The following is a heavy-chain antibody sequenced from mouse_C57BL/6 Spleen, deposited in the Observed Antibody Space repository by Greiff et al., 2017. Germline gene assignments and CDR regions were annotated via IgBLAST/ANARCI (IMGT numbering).Heavy chain of an antibody. CDR3: ARTLYGSRWFAY. Sequence: QVQLQQPGAELVMPGASVKLSCQASGYTFTSYWMHWVKQRPGQGLEWIGEIDPSDSYTNYNQKFKGKSTLTVDKSSSSAYMQLSSLTSEDSAFYYCARTLYGSRWFAYWGQGTLVPVSA. J-gene: IGHJ3*01. CDR1: GYTFTSYW. D-gene: IGHD2-2*01. V-gene: IGHV1-69*01. CDR2: IDPSDSYT.